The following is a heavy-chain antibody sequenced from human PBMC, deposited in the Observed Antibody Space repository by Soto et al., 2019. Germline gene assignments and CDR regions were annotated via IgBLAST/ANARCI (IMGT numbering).Heavy chain of an antibody. J-gene: IGHJ3*02. CDR1: GYTFTSYG. CDR3: ARQEYYDSSGYYLGAFDI. Sequence: ASVKVSCKASGYTFTSYGISWVRQAPGQGLEWMGWISAYNGNTNYAQKLQGRVTMTTDTSTSTAYMELRSLRSDDTAVYYCARQEYYDSSGYYLGAFDIWGQGTMVTVSS. CDR2: ISAYNGNT. D-gene: IGHD3-22*01. V-gene: IGHV1-18*01.